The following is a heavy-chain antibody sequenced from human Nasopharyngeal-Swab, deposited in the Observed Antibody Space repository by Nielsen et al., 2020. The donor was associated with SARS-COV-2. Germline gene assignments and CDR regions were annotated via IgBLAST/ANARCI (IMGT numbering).Heavy chain of an antibody. Sequence: GESLKISCAASGFTFSSYSMNWVRQAPGKGLEWVSSISNSSSYIYYADSVKGRFTISRDNAKNSLYLQMNSLRAEDTAVYYCARDPGLVSFDYWGQGTLVTVSS. J-gene: IGHJ4*02. CDR1: GFTFSSYS. D-gene: IGHD6-19*01. CDR2: ISNSSSYI. V-gene: IGHV3-21*01. CDR3: ARDPGLVSFDY.